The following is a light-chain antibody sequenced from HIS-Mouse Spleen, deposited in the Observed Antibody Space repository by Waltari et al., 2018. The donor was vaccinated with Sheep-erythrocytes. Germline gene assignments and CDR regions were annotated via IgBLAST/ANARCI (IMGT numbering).Light chain of an antibody. Sequence: SYELTQPPSVSVSPGQTARITCSGDALPKQYAYWYQQKSGQAPVLVIYEDSKRTSGIPERFSGSSSGTMATLTISGAQVEDDADYYCYSTDSSGNHWVFGGGTKLTVL. CDR2: EDS. CDR1: ALPKQY. CDR3: YSTDSSGNHWV. V-gene: IGLV3-10*01. J-gene: IGLJ3*02.